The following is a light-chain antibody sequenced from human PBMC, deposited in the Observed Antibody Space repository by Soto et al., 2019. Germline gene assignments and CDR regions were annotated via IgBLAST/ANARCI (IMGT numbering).Light chain of an antibody. V-gene: IGLV2-14*01. J-gene: IGLJ1*01. CDR2: EVT. CDR1: SSDVGAYNY. CDR3: SSKRDSSTLFV. Sequence: QSVLTQPASVSVSPGQSITISCTGTSSDVGAYNYVSWYQHHPGKVPKLLIYEVTNRPSGASDRFSGSKSGNTASLTISGLQAEDEADYYCSSKRDSSTLFVFGTGTKVTVL.